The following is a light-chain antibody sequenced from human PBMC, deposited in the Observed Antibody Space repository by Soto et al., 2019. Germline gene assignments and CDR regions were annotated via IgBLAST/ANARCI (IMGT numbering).Light chain of an antibody. CDR3: LQKYFYPFT. V-gene: IGKV1-5*03. Sequence: IQMTQSPSTVSVSVGDSVSITCRASQTISSWLAWYQQKPGKAPKLLIYKASTLKSGVPSRFSGSGSGTEFTPTISSLQPDDFATYYCLQKYFYPFTFGPGTKVDIK. J-gene: IGKJ3*01. CDR2: KAS. CDR1: QTISSW.